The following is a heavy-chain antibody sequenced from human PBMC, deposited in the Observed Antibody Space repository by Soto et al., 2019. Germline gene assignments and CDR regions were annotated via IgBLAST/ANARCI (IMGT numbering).Heavy chain of an antibody. V-gene: IGHV1-24*01. D-gene: IGHD3-3*01. CDR3: ATVGFWSGYVGFDY. J-gene: IGHJ4*02. Sequence: ASVKVSCTVSGYTLTELSMHWVRQAPGKGLEWMGGFDPEDGETIYAQKFQGRVTMTEDTSTDTAYMELSSLRSEDTAVYYCATVGFWSGYVGFDYWGQGTLVTVSS. CDR2: FDPEDGET. CDR1: GYTLTELS.